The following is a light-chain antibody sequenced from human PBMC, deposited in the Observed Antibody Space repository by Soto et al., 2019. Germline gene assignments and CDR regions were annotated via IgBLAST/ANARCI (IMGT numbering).Light chain of an antibody. V-gene: IGKV3-11*01. Sequence: EIVMTQSPATLSVSPGERATLSCRASQSVSSNLAWYQQKPGQAPRLLICDGSNRATGIPARFSGSGSGTDFTLTISSLEPEDFAVYFCQQRSSWPLTFGGGTKVDIK. J-gene: IGKJ4*01. CDR1: QSVSSN. CDR2: DGS. CDR3: QQRSSWPLT.